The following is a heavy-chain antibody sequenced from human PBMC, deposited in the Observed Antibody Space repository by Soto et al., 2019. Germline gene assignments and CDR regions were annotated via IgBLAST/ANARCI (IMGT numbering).Heavy chain of an antibody. CDR2: LHLYSDGT. CDR3: ARLVPGAEAWFGF. J-gene: IGHJ5*01. Sequence: ASVKVSCKTSGYTFSNFGISCLPQSHGQVLECLRRLHLYSDGTNYSQTFQGRVSMTTDTSTTTAYTDLRSLRYADTAVYYCARLVPGAEAWFGFWGQGTLVTVTS. D-gene: IGHD2-2*01. V-gene: IGHV1-18*01. CDR1: GYTFSNFG.